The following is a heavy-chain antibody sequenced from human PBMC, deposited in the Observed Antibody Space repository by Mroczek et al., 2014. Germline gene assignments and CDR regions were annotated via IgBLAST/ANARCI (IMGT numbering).Heavy chain of an antibody. V-gene: IGHV1-2*02. Sequence: QVQLVESGAEVKKPGASVKVSCKASGYTFTGYYMHWVRQAPGQGLEWMGWINPNSGGTNYAQKFQGRVTMTRDTSISTAYMELSRLRSDDTAVYYCARERMEVVPAAADIGYYYYGMDVWGPRDPRSPVSS. CDR2: INPNSGGT. CDR1: GYTFTGYY. CDR3: ARERMEVVPAAADIGYYYYGMDV. J-gene: IGHJ6*02. D-gene: IGHD2-2*01.